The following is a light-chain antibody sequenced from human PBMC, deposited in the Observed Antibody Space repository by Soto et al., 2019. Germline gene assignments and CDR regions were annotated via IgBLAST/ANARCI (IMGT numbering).Light chain of an antibody. CDR3: QSYDRSLSGFYV. V-gene: IGLV1-40*01. Sequence: QSVLTQPPSVSGAPGQRVTISCSGSSSNIGAGYDVHWYQQLPGTAPKLLISGNNNRPSGVPDRFSGSKSGTSASLAITGLQPEDEADYYCQSYDRSLSGFYVFGTGTKVTV. CDR2: GNN. CDR1: SSNIGAGYD. J-gene: IGLJ1*01.